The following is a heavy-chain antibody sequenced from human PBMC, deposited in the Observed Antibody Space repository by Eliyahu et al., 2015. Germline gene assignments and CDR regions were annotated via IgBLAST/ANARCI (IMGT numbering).Heavy chain of an antibody. Sequence: QVQLVESGGGVVQPGRSLRLXCAAPGFTFRRXAMHWVRQAAGKGLEGVAVISYDGSNKYYADSVEGRFTISRDNSKNTLYLQMNSLRDEDTAVYYCARDWAPEGYYGSGRIDPWGQGTLVTVSS. CDR1: GFTFRRXA. CDR3: ARDWAPEGYYGSGRIDP. J-gene: IGHJ5*02. V-gene: IGHV3-30-3*01. D-gene: IGHD3-10*01. CDR2: ISYDGSNK.